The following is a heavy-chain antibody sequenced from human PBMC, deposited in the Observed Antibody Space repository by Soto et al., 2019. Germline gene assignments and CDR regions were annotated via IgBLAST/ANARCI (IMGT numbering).Heavy chain of an antibody. CDR3: ARLPNKHPQN. CDR2: ISNDGSS. V-gene: IGHV3-74*01. CDR1: GFTFSSYW. J-gene: IGHJ1*01. Sequence: EVQLVESGGGLVQPGGSLRLSCVASGFTFSSYWMHWVRQAPGKGLVWVSSISNDGSSIYADPVKGRFTISRDNAKNTLYLQMNSLRAEDTAVYYCARLPNKHPQNWGQGTLVIVSP.